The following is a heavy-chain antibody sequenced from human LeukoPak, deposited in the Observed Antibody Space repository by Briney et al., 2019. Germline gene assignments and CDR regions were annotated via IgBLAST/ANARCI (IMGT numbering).Heavy chain of an antibody. CDR1: GYTFTSYY. V-gene: IGHV1-46*01. D-gene: IGHD3-9*01. CDR3: ARDRDWASDYYYYMDV. CDR2: INPSGGST. Sequence: ASVKVSCKASGYTFTSYYMHWVRQAPGQGLEWIGIINPSGGSTSYAQKFQGRVTMTRDTSTSTVYMELSSLRSEDTAVYYCARDRDWASDYYYYMDVWGKGTTVTVSS. J-gene: IGHJ6*03.